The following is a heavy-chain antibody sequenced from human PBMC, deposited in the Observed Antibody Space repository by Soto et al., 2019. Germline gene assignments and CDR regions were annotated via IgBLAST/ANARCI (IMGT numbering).Heavy chain of an antibody. Sequence: QVQLQQWGAGLLKPSETLSLTCAVYGGSFSGYYWSWIRQPPGKGLEWIGEINHSGSTNYNPSLKRRVTISVDTSKNQFSLQLSSVTAAATAVYYCARLALRFHGAFDIWGQGTMVTVSS. J-gene: IGHJ3*02. CDR1: GGSFSGYY. V-gene: IGHV4-34*01. D-gene: IGHD3-3*01. CDR3: ARLALRFHGAFDI. CDR2: INHSGST.